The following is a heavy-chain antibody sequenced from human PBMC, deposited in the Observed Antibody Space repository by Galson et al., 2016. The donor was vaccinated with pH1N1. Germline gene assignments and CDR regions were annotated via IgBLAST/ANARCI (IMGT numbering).Heavy chain of an antibody. CDR3: ARGVIDYDFWSGYQDHAAFDI. J-gene: IGHJ3*02. D-gene: IGHD3-3*01. Sequence: CAISGDSVSSNSATWNWTRQSPSRGLEWLGRTYYRSKWYNDYAESVKSRIIISPDTSKNQLSLQLNSVTPADTAVYYCARGVIDYDFWSGYQDHAAFDIWGQGTRVIVTS. CDR1: GDSVSSNSAT. V-gene: IGHV6-1*01. CDR2: TYYRSKWYN.